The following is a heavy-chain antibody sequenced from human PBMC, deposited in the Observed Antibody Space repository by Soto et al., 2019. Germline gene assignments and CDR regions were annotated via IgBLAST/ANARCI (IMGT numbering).Heavy chain of an antibody. D-gene: IGHD6-13*01. CDR2: IFPYTGDT. J-gene: IGHJ4*02. CDR3: ARGGFSSSWRLDY. V-gene: IGHV1-18*04. CDR1: AYDFNTYS. Sequence: ASVKVSCKASAYDFNTYSINWVRQAPGQGLEWMGSIFPYTGDTHYAQYLQARFTMTRDTSTNTAYMDLARLQFDDTAVYYCARGGFSSSWRLDYWGQGTLVTVSS.